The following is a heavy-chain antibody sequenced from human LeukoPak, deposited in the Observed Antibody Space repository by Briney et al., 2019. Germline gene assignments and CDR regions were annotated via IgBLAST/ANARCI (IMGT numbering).Heavy chain of an antibody. V-gene: IGHV3-9*01. Sequence: PGGSLRLSCAASGFTFDDYAMHWVRQAPGKGLDWVSGINWNSNRISYADSVKGRFTISRDNAKNSLYLQMNSLRAEDTAVYYCAVLRYFDRGGPIQPPDYWGQGTLVTVSS. J-gene: IGHJ4*02. CDR1: GFTFDDYA. CDR2: INWNSNRI. CDR3: AVLRYFDRGGPIQPPDY. D-gene: IGHD3-9*01.